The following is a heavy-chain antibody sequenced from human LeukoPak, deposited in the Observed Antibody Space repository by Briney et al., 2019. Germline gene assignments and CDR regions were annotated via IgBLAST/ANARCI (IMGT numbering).Heavy chain of an antibody. Sequence: SETLSLTCTVSGDSITSGGYYWTWIRQHPVKGLEWIGYSYYSGSTFYNPSLKSRVTISFETSKNQFSLKLSSVTAADTAVYYCARRGFNYGYFDYWGQGALVTVSS. V-gene: IGHV4-31*03. CDR1: GDSITSGGYY. CDR3: ARRGFNYGYFDY. CDR2: SYYSGST. D-gene: IGHD5-18*01. J-gene: IGHJ4*02.